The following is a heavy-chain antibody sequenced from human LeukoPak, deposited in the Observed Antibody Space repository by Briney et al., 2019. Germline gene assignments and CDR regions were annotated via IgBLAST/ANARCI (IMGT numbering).Heavy chain of an antibody. CDR1: GASISSYY. J-gene: IGHJ4*02. D-gene: IGHD3-10*01. V-gene: IGHV4-59*12. CDR3: ARESWRGYFDP. CDR2: ISYSGST. Sequence: PSETLSLTCTVSGASISSYYWSWIRQPPGKGLEWIGYISYSGSTNYNPSLKSRVTISVDTSKNQFSLKLNSVTAADTAVYYCARESWRGYFDPWGQGTLVTVSS.